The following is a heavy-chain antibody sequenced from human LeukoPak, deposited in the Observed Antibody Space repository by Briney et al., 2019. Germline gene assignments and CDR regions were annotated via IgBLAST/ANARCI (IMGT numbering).Heavy chain of an antibody. D-gene: IGHD6-19*01. CDR1: GFTFSSYG. Sequence: GVSLRRSCAASGFTFSSYGMHWVRQAPGKGLEWVAVISYDGSNKYYADSVKGRLTISRENSKNTLYLQMNSLRAEDTAVYYCAKDLRIAVAGTGLDYWGQGTLVTVSS. V-gene: IGHV3-30*18. J-gene: IGHJ4*02. CDR2: ISYDGSNK. CDR3: AKDLRIAVAGTGLDY.